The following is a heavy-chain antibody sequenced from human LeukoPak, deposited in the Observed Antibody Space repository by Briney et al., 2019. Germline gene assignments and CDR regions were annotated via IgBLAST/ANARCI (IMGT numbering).Heavy chain of an antibody. Sequence: PSETPSLTCTVSGGSISSSSYYWGWIRQPPGKGLEWIGSIYYSGSTYYNPSLKSRVTISVDTSKNQFSLKLSSVTAADTAVYYCARDGVVNFDYWGQGTLVTVSS. J-gene: IGHJ4*02. CDR3: ARDGVVNFDY. CDR2: IYYSGST. CDR1: GGSISSSSYY. V-gene: IGHV4-39*07. D-gene: IGHD2-8*01.